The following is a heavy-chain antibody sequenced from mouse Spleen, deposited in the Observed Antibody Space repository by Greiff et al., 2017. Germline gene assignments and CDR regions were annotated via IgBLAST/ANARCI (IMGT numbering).Heavy chain of an antibody. V-gene: IGHV1-20*01. CDR3: ARADSNDYFDY. CDR2: INPYNGDT. J-gene: IGHJ2*01. Sequence: VHVKQSGPELVKPGDSVKISCKASGYSFTGYFMNWVMQSHGKSLEWIGRINPYNGDTFYNQKFKGKATLTVDKSSSTAHMELRSLTSEDSAVYYCARADSNDYFDYWGQGTTLTVSS. CDR1: GYSFTGYF. D-gene: IGHD2-5*01.